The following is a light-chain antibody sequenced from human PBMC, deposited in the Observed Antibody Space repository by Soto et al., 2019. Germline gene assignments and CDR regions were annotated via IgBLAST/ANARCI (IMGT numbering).Light chain of an antibody. Sequence: QSVLTQPPSVSAAPGQKVTISCSGSSSNIGKSYVAWFQHLPGTAPKLLIYENNKRPSGIPDRFSGSKSGTSATLGITGLQTGDEADYYCATWDRSLSAGHNWVFGGGTKLTVL. CDR3: ATWDRSLSAGHNWV. CDR1: SSNIGKSY. V-gene: IGLV1-51*02. CDR2: ENN. J-gene: IGLJ3*02.